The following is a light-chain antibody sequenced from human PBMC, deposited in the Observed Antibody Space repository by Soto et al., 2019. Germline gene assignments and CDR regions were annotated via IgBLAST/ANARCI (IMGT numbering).Light chain of an antibody. J-gene: IGLJ1*01. CDR3: GTWDSSLSAGV. CDR2: DNN. CDR1: RSDIGKNY. V-gene: IGLV1-51*01. Sequence: QLVLTQPPSVSATPGQKVTISCSGGRSDIGKNYVSWYQQLPGTAPKLLIYDNNKRPSGIPDRFSGSKSGTSATLGITGLQTGDEADYYCGTWDSSLSAGVFGTGTKVTVL.